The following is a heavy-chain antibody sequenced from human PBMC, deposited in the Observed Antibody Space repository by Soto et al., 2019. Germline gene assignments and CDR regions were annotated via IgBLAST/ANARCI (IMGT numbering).Heavy chain of an antibody. CDR1: GYTFTTYG. CDR2: ISGYNGHT. D-gene: IGHD3-16*01. CDR3: AGEGEMIYYYYGLDV. Sequence: QVQLVQSGAEVRKPGASVKVSCKASGYTFTTYGISWVRQAPGQGLEWMGWISGYNGHTKYAQKFQGRVTMTTDTSTRSVFMVLRRMRTDDAAVFYCAGEGEMIYYYYGLDVWGQGTTVTVSS. J-gene: IGHJ6*02. V-gene: IGHV1-18*01.